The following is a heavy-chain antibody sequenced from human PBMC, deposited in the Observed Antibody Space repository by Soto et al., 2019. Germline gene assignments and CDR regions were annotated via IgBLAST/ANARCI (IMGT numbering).Heavy chain of an antibody. V-gene: IGHV3-30-3*01. D-gene: IGHD6-19*01. J-gene: IGHJ3*02. CDR3: ARVTGSGWSEPLNAFDI. Sequence: PGGSLRLSCAASVFPFSSYAMHWVRQAPGKGLEWVAVISYDGSNKYYADSVKGRFTISRDNSKNTLYLQMNSLRAEDTAVYYCARVTGSGWSEPLNAFDIWGQGTMVTVSS. CDR1: VFPFSSYA. CDR2: ISYDGSNK.